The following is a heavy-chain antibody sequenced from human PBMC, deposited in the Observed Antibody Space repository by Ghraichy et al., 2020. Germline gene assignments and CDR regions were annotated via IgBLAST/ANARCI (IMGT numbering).Heavy chain of an antibody. V-gene: IGHV4-59*02. CDR3: ARAGSVLVTPLGY. J-gene: IGHJ4*02. CDR1: GGSVSYYY. D-gene: IGHD1-1*01. Sequence: SETLSLTCTVSGGSVSYYYWNWIRQPPGKGLEWIGYIYYNGSTTYNPSLKSRVTISVDTSRNHFSLELSSVTAADTAVYYCARAGSVLVTPLGYWGLGTQVTVSS. CDR2: IYYNGST.